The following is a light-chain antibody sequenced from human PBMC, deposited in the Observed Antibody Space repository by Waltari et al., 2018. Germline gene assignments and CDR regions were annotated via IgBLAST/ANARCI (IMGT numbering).Light chain of an antibody. CDR1: SSNIGSNI. Sequence: QSVLTQPPSASGAPGQRVSISCSGDSSNIGSNIVNWYQQFPGTAPRLLIYSNDQRPSGVPDRLSGSKSGTSAVLAISGLRSEDEADYYCTSWDDSLNGYWVFGGGTRLTVL. J-gene: IGLJ3*02. CDR2: SND. CDR3: TSWDDSLNGYWV. V-gene: IGLV1-44*01.